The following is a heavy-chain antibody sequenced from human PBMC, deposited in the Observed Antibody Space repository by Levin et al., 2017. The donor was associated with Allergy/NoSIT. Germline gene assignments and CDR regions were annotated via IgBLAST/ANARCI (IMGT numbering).Heavy chain of an antibody. J-gene: IGHJ6*02. D-gene: IGHD3-10*01. Sequence: SETLSLTCAVYGGSFSGYYWSWIRQPPGKGLEWIGEINHSGSTNYNPSLKSRVTISVDTSKNQFSLKLSSVTAADTAVYYCARARGGTLSTYYYYYGMDVWGQGTTVTVSS. V-gene: IGHV4-34*01. CDR1: GGSFSGYY. CDR3: ARARGGTLSTYYYYYGMDV. CDR2: INHSGST.